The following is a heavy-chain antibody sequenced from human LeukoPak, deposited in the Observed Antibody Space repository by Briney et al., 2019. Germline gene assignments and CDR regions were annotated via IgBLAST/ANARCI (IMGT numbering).Heavy chain of an antibody. V-gene: IGHV3-7*01. J-gene: IGHJ4*01. CDR2: IDEAGKDR. D-gene: IGHD2-15*01. CDR1: GFTIDSFY. Sequence: PGGSLRLSCVASGFTIDSFYMSWVRQAPGKGLEWVANIDEAGKDRYYADSAKGRFTISRDNTKNSVFLGMTSLRVEDTATYFCARASPGVVFNYFDYWGQGALVPVSS. CDR3: ARASPGVVFNYFDY.